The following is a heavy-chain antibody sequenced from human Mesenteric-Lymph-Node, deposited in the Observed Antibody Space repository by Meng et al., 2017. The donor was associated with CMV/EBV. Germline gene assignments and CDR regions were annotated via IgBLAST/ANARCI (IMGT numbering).Heavy chain of an antibody. J-gene: IGHJ6*02. Sequence: ASVKVSCKVSGYTLTELSRHWVRQAPGKGLEWMGGFDPEDGETIYAQKFQGRVTMTEDTSTDTAYMELSSLRSEDTAVYYCATRPGKIRPTSGHYYYGMDVWGQGTTVTVSS. CDR2: FDPEDGET. V-gene: IGHV1-24*01. CDR3: ATRPGKIRPTSGHYYYGMDV. D-gene: IGHD2-2*01. CDR1: GYTLTELS.